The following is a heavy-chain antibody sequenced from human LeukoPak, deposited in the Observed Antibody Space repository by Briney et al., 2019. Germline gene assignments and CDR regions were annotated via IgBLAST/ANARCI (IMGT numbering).Heavy chain of an antibody. CDR1: GGSISSYY. V-gene: IGHV4-59*08. J-gene: IGHJ3*02. CDR3: ARHGAGEPRRGDAFDI. CDR2: IYYSGST. D-gene: IGHD1-14*01. Sequence: SEILSLTCTVSGGSISSYYWSWIRQPPGKGLEWIGYIYYSGSTNYNPSLKSRVTISVDTSKNQFSLKLSSVTAADTAVYYCARHGAGEPRRGDAFDIWGQGTMVTVSS.